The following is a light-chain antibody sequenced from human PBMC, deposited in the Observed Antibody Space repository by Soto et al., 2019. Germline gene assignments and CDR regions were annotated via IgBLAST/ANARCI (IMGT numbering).Light chain of an antibody. Sequence: QSALTQPASVSGSPGQSIAISCTGTSSDVGAYNYVSWYQQHPGKAPKLMIYDVSNRPSGVSNRLSGSKSGNTASLTISGLQAEDEADYYCNSYTTSSTYVFVTGTKVTV. CDR3: NSYTTSSTYV. CDR2: DVS. J-gene: IGLJ1*01. V-gene: IGLV2-14*03. CDR1: SSDVGAYNY.